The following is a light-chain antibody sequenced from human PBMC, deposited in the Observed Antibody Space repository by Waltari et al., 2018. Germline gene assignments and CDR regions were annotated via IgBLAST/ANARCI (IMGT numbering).Light chain of an antibody. V-gene: IGKV3-20*01. Sequence: EIVLTQSPGTLSLSPGERAALSCRASQSIRNRYLAWYQQKPGQAPRLLIYGASSRATGIPDRVSGSGSETDFTLSISRLEPGDFAVYYCQQYGSSPPTFGQGTKVEIK. J-gene: IGKJ1*01. CDR3: QQYGSSPPT. CDR1: QSIRNRY. CDR2: GAS.